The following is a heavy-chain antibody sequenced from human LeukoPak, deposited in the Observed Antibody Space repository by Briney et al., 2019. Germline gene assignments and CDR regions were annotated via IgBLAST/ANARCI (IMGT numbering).Heavy chain of an antibody. CDR3: ARTYDILTGSYYYYGMDV. V-gene: IGHV1-69*13. D-gene: IGHD3-9*01. J-gene: IGHJ6*02. CDR2: IIPIFGTA. Sequence: SVKVSCKASGGTFSSYAISWVRQAPGQGLEWMGGIIPIFGTANYAQKFQGRVTITADESTSTAYMELRSLRSEDTAVYYCARTYDILTGSYYYYGMDVWGQGTTVTVSS. CDR1: GGTFSSYA.